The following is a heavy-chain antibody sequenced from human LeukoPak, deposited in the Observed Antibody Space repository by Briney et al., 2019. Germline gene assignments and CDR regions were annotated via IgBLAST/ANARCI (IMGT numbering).Heavy chain of an antibody. J-gene: IGHJ4*02. CDR2: IKEDGSEK. Sequence: GGSLRLSFAAPGFTFNTYLISWVRQAPRKGLEWVANIKEDGSEKYYGDSVKGRFTISRDNAKNSLYLQMNSLRAEDTAVFHCARASSGYQWGQGTLVTVSS. CDR1: GFTFNTYL. CDR3: ARASSGYQ. V-gene: IGHV3-7*01. D-gene: IGHD3-22*01.